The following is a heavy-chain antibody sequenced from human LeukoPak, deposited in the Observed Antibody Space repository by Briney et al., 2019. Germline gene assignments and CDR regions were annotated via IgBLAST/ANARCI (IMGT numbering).Heavy chain of an antibody. J-gene: IGHJ3*02. V-gene: IGHV1-2*02. CDR1: GYTFTDSY. CDR3: ARDQKYCSSTSCYHDAFDI. CDR2: INPNSGDT. D-gene: IGHD2-2*01. Sequence: ASVKVSCKASGYTFTDSYMDWVRQAPGQGLEWMGWINPNSGDTNYAQKFQGRVTMTRDTSTSTVYMELSSLRSEDTAVYYCARDQKYCSSTSCYHDAFDIWGQGTMVTVSS.